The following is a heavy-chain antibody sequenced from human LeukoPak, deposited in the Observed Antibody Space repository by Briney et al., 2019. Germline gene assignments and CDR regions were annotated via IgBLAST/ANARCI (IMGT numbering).Heavy chain of an antibody. V-gene: IGHV3-21*01. CDR2: ISSNSSSI. Sequence: LRLSCESAGLSFSVYSVDWVSQDPGKELEWVSSISSNSSSIYYADSVKGRFTISRDNAKNSLYLQMNSLRAEDTAVYYCARASGDIVETATMGSYWGQGTLVTVSS. J-gene: IGHJ4*02. CDR1: GLSFSVYS. D-gene: IGHD5-18*01. CDR3: ARASGDIVETATMGSY.